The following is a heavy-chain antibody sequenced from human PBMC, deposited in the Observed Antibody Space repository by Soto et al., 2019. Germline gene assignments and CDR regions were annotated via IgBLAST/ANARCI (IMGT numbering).Heavy chain of an antibody. CDR1: GYTFASYA. CDR2: ISAYNGNT. CDR3: ARDAPPADC. J-gene: IGHJ4*02. V-gene: IGHV1-18*01. Sequence: QVQLVQSGAEVKKPGASVKVSCKASGYTFASYAISWVRQAPGQGLEWMGWISAYNGNTNYAQKLQGRVTMTTDTPTSTAYMELRSLRSGDRAVYCWARDAPPADCWGQGALVTFSS.